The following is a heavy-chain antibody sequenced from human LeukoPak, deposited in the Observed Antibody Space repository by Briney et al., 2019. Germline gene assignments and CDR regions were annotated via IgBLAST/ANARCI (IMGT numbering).Heavy chain of an antibody. Sequence: GGFLRLSCAASGFTLSCYSMNCIRQAPAKSVDWISSNNSDIYSNSIYYADSVKGRFTISRDNGKNSLYLQMNCLRDEDTAVYYCARDRDYALDYWGKGSLVTVSS. V-gene: IGHV3-48*02. CDR2: NNSDIYSNSI. CDR3: ARDRDYALDY. J-gene: IGHJ4*02. D-gene: IGHD4-17*01. CDR1: GFTLSCYS.